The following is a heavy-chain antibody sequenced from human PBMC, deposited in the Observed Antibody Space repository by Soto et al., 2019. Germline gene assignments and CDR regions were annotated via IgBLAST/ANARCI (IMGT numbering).Heavy chain of an antibody. J-gene: IGHJ4*02. CDR3: AKEQKDSSSWSEINY. CDR2: ISGSGGST. D-gene: IGHD6-13*01. V-gene: IGHV3-23*01. Sequence: GGSLRLSCAASGFTLSSYAMSWVRQAPGKGLEWVSAISGSGGSTYYADSVKGRFTISRDNSKNTLYLQMNSLRAEDTAVYYCAKEQKDSSSWSEINYWGQGTLVTVSS. CDR1: GFTLSSYA.